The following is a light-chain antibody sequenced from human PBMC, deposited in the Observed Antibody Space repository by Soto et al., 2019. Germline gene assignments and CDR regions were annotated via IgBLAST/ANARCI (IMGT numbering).Light chain of an antibody. V-gene: IGKV3-11*01. CDR3: QQHTNWPLT. CDR1: HSVSTY. CDR2: DAS. Sequence: ETVSTQSPATLSLSPGEGATLSCRASHSVSTYLAWYQQKPGQTPRLLIYDASTRATGIPARFSGSGSGTDFTLNISSLEPEDFAVYYCQQHTNWPLTFGGGTKVDIK. J-gene: IGKJ4*01.